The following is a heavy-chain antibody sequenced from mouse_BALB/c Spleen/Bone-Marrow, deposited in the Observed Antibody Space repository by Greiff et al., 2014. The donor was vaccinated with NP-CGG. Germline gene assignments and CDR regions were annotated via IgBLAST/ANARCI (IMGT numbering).Heavy chain of an antibody. V-gene: IGHV3-1*02. CDR1: GYSITSGYS. CDR2: ILYSGST. Sequence: VQLQQSGPDLVKPSQSLSLTCTVTGYSITSGYSWHWIRQFPGNKLEWMGYILYSGSTNYNPSLKSRISITRDTSKNQFFLQLISVTTEDTATYYCARPYDYDAMDYWGQGTSVTVSS. CDR3: ARPYDYDAMDY. J-gene: IGHJ4*01.